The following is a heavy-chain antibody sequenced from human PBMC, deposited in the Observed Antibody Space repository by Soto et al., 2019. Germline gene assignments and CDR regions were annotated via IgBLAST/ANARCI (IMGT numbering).Heavy chain of an antibody. CDR1: GFLFNTYA. J-gene: IGHJ6*02. CDR3: ARPGSGYDILTGHYFYYYHAMDV. CDR2: MSHDGSNT. D-gene: IGHD3-9*01. V-gene: IGHV3-30-3*01. Sequence: RLSCTTSGFLFNTYAMHWVRQAPGKGLECVAVMSHDGSNTYYADSVKGRFTISRDNPKNTLYLQMNSLRTDDTAIYYCARPGSGYDILTGHYFYYYHAMDVWGQGTTVTVSS.